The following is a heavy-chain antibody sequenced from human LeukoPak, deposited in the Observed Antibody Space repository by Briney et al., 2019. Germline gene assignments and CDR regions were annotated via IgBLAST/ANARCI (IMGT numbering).Heavy chain of an antibody. J-gene: IGHJ3*01. CDR2: LNPNSGNT. V-gene: IGHV1-8*01. Sequence: GASVKVSCKASGYTFTSYDINWVRQAIGQGLEWMGWLNPNSGNTGYAQKFQGRVTMTRNTSISTAYMELSSLRSEDTAVYYCARGRWGLMVYAFWGQGTMVTVSS. D-gene: IGHD2-8*01. CDR3: ARGRWGLMVYAF. CDR1: GYTFTSYD.